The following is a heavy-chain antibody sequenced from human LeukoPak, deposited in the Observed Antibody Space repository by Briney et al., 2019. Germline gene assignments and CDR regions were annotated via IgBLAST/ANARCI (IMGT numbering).Heavy chain of an antibody. Sequence: GGSLRLSCAASGFTFSSYAMHWVRQAPGKGLEWVAVISYDGSNRYYADSVKGRFTISRDNSKNTLYLQMNSLRAEDTAVYYSLSLVPPHNWFDPWGQGTLVTVSS. D-gene: IGHD6-13*01. J-gene: IGHJ5*02. CDR1: GFTFSSYA. CDR3: LSLVPPHNWFDP. CDR2: ISYDGSNR. V-gene: IGHV3-30*04.